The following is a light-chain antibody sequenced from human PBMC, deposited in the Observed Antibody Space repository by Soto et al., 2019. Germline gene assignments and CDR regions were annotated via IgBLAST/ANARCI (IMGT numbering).Light chain of an antibody. V-gene: IGLV2-14*01. J-gene: IGLJ1*01. CDR1: SSDVGAYNS. Sequence: QSALTQPASVSGSPGQSITISCTGTSSDVGAYNSVSWYQQYPGKAPKLMMYEVSNRPSGVSDRFSGSKSGNTASLTISGLQTGDEADYYCSSYTSSSNYVFGTGTKLTVL. CDR3: SSYTSSSNYV. CDR2: EVS.